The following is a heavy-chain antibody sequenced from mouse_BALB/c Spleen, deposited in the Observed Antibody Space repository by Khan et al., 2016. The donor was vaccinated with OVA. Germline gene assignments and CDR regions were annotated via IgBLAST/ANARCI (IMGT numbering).Heavy chain of an antibody. CDR2: ISYSGST. V-gene: IGHV3-2*02. CDR3: ARTARLNY. CDR1: GYSITSGYG. J-gene: IGHJ2*01. Sequence: VQLKQSGPGLVKPSQSLSLTCTVTGYSITSGYGWNWIRQFPGNKLEWMGYISYSGSTNYNPSLKSRISITRDTSKNQFFLQLNSVTTEDTATYYCARTARLNYWGQGTTLTVSS. D-gene: IGHD1-2*01.